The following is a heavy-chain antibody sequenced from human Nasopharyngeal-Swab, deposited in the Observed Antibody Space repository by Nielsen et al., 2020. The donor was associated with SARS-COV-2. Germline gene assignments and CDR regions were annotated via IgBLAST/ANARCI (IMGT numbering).Heavy chain of an antibody. CDR2: INHSGRT. J-gene: IGHJ2*01. D-gene: IGHD6-6*01. CDR3: ARGGGIAARRTVYYFDL. V-gene: IGHV4-34*01. CDR1: GGSFSGYS. Sequence: SETLSLTCAVYGGSFSGYSWSWIRQPPGKGLEWIGEINHSGRTNYNPSLKRRVTISVDTSKNQFSLKLSSVTAADTAVYYCARGGGIAARRTVYYFDLWGRGTLVTVSS.